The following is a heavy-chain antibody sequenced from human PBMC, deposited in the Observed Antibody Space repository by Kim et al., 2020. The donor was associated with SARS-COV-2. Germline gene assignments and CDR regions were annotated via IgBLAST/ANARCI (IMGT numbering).Heavy chain of an antibody. CDR3: AALDSVQVPGGI. Sequence: YADSGKGRFTMSRDNAKNSLYLQMNSLRTEDTAIYYCAALDSVQVPGGIWGQGTLVTVSS. J-gene: IGHJ4*02. D-gene: IGHD3-10*01. V-gene: IGHV3-21*01.